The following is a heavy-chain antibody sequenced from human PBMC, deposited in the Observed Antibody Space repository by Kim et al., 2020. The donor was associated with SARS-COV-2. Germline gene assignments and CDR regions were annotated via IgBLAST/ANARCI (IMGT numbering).Heavy chain of an antibody. CDR1: GFTCNRHD. V-gene: IGHV3-23*01. CDR2: ISAAGGT. Sequence: GGSLRLSCAASGFTCNRHDMSWFRQPPGKGLEWVSFISAAGGTYYADSVQGRFTISRDNSKNTLYLQMNNLRAEDTAVYYCTKDHVASWGQGTQVTVSS. CDR3: TKDHVAS. J-gene: IGHJ5*02. D-gene: IGHD5-12*01.